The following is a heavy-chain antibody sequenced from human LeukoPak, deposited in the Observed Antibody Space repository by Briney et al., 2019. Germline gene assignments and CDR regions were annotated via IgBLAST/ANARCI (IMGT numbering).Heavy chain of an antibody. J-gene: IGHJ6*02. CDR2: INPSGGST. V-gene: IGHV1-46*01. CDR1: GYTFTSYY. CDR3: ARQMVVAATKYYYYGMDV. Sequence: ASAKVSCKASGYTFTSYYMHWVRQAPGQGLEWMGIINPSGGSTSYAQKFQGRVTMTRDTSTSTVYMELSSLRSEDTAVYYCARQMVVAATKYYYYGMDVWGQGTTVTVSS. D-gene: IGHD2-15*01.